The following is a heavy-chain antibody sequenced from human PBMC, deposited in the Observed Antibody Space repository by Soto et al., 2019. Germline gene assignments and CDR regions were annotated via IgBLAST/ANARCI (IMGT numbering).Heavy chain of an antibody. Sequence: SETLSLTCTVSGGSVSSGIYYWSWIRQPPGKGLEWIGYIYSGVSTKYNPSLKSRVIISVDTSKNQVSLKLTSVTAADTAVSYCASHYFDSSGYPAVFDSWGQGTLVTVSS. CDR1: GGSVSSGIYY. J-gene: IGHJ4*02. CDR2: IYSGVST. CDR3: ASHYFDSSGYPAVFDS. V-gene: IGHV4-61*01. D-gene: IGHD3-22*01.